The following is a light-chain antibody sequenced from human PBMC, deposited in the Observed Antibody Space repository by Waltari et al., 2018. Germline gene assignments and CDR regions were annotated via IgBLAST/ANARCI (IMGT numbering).Light chain of an antibody. Sequence: IVLTQSPGTLSLSTGERATLSCRASQSVSRTLAWYQQKPGQAPRLLIYDASSRATGIPDRFSGRGSGTDFSLTISRLEPEDFAVYYCQKYGTLPATFGQGTKVEIK. CDR1: QSVSRT. V-gene: IGKV3-20*01. CDR2: DAS. CDR3: QKYGTLPAT. J-gene: IGKJ1*01.